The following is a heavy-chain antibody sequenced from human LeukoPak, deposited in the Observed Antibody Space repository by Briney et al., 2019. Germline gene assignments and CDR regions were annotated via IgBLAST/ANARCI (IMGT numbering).Heavy chain of an antibody. J-gene: IGHJ4*02. CDR2: INPSGGST. Sequence: ASVKVSCKASGYTFTSYYMHWVRPAPGQGLEWMGIINPSGGSTSYAQKFQGRVTMTRDMSTSTVYMELSSLRSEDTAVYYCARDGRGESCFDYWGQGTLVIVSS. CDR3: ARDGRGESCFDY. V-gene: IGHV1-46*01. CDR1: GYTFTSYY. D-gene: IGHD1-26*01.